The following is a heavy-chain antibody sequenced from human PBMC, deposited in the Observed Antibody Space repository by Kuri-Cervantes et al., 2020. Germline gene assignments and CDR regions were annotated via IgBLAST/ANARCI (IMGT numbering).Heavy chain of an antibody. CDR2: IYPGDSDT. V-gene: IGHV5-51*01. J-gene: IGHJ4*02. D-gene: IGHD3-22*01. Sequence: GGSLRLSCKGSGYSFSNYWIGWVRQMPGKGLGWMGIIYPGDSDTKYSPSFRGQVTISADTSINTAYLQWSSLKASDTAMYYCARHIGYYFDSSGYFHNWGQGTLVTVSS. CDR1: GYSFSNYW. CDR3: ARHIGYYFDSSGYFHN.